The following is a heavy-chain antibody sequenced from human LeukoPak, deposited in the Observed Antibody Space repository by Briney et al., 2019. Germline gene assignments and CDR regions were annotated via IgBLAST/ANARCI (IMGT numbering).Heavy chain of an antibody. CDR2: INHSGST. D-gene: IGHD1-1*01. CDR3: ARYRTGAFDI. J-gene: IGHJ3*02. Sequence: SETLSLTCAVYGGSFSGYYWSWIRQPPGKGLEWIGEINHSGSTNYNPSLKSRVTISVDTSKNQFSLRLSSVTAADTAVYYCARYRTGAFDIWGQGTMVTVSS. V-gene: IGHV4-34*01. CDR1: GGSFSGYY.